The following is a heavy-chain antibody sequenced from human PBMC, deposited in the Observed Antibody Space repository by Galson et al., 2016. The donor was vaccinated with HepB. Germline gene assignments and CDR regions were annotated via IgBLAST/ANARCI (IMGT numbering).Heavy chain of an antibody. CDR2: IYYSGTT. D-gene: IGHD6-19*01. CDR1: GVSISRNKYY. J-gene: IGHJ4*02. CDR3: ASRGQWLPDD. Sequence: ETLSLTCTVSGVSISRNKYYWGWIRQPPGWGLEWIGSIYYSGTTYYNPSLKSRVTLPIDTSKNQFSLKRSSVTAADTAVYSCASRGQWLPDDWGQGTLVTVS. V-gene: IGHV4-39*01.